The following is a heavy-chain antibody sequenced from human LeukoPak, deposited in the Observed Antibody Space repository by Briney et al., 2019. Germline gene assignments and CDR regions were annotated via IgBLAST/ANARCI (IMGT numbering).Heavy chain of an antibody. CDR2: IYYSGST. D-gene: IGHD6-13*01. V-gene: IGHV4-39*01. J-gene: IGHJ4*02. CDR3: ARHAGGIAAAGTRPFDY. Sequence: SETLSLTCTVSGASFSSSTYYWGWIRQPPGKGLEWIGSIYYSGSTYYNPSLKSRVTMSVDRSKNQFSLKLSSVTAADTAVYYCARHAGGIAAAGTRPFDYWGQGTLVTVSS. CDR1: GASFSSSTYY.